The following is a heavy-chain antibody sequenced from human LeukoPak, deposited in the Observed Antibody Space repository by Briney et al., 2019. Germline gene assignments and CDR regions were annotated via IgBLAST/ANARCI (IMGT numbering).Heavy chain of an antibody. J-gene: IGHJ4*02. CDR2: IYYSGST. CDR3: ARGIVVVPLGY. D-gene: IGHD3-22*01. Sequence: SETLSLTRTVSGGSISSYYWSWIRQPPGKGLEWIGYIYYSGSTNYNPSLKSRVTISVDTSKNQFSLKLSSVTAADTAVYYCARGIVVVPLGYWGQGTLVTVSS. V-gene: IGHV4-59*01. CDR1: GGSISSYY.